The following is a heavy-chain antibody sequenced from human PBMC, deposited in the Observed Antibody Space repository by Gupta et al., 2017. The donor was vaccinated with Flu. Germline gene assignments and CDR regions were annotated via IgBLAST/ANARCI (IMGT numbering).Heavy chain of an antibody. J-gene: IGHJ2*01. D-gene: IGHD7-27*01. CDR3: ARDPKNELGWNFDV. CDR2: INPNNGGT. CDR1: GYTFTDSY. Sequence: QVQLVQSGAEVKQPGASVKVSCKASGYTFTDSYRHWVRQAPGQGLEWMGWINPNNGGTKYAQKLQGRVAVTGDTSINIAYMELSSLRSDDTAVYFCARDPKNELGWNFDVWGRGTLVTVSS. V-gene: IGHV1-2*02.